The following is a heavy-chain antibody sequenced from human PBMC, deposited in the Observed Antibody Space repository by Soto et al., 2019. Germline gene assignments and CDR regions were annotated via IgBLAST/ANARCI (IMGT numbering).Heavy chain of an antibody. J-gene: IGHJ4*02. CDR2: IYYSGST. D-gene: IGHD3-9*01. Sequence: QVQLQESGPGLVKPSQTLSLTCTVSGGSISSGDYYWSWIRQPPGKGLEWIGYIYYSGSTYYNPSLKSRVTISVAPSKNQFSLKLSSVTPADTAVYYCARAVFFPLHFDWLSDPYYFDYWGQGTLVTVSS. CDR1: GGSISSGDYY. CDR3: ARAVFFPLHFDWLSDPYYFDY. V-gene: IGHV4-30-4*01.